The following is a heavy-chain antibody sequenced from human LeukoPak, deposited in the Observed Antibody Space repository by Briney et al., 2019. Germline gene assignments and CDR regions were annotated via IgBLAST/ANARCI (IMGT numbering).Heavy chain of an antibody. Sequence: GGSLRLSCAASGFTFSSYAMSWVRQAPGKGLEWVSAISGSGGSTYYADSVKGRFTISRDNSKNTLYLQMNSLRAEDTAVYYCAKGRYYYGSGGYYFDYWGQGTLVTVSS. J-gene: IGHJ4*02. CDR1: GFTFSSYA. D-gene: IGHD3-10*01. CDR2: ISGSGGST. CDR3: AKGRYYYGSGGYYFDY. V-gene: IGHV3-23*01.